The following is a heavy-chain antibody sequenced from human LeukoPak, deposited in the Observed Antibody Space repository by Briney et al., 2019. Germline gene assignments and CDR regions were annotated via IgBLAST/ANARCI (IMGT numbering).Heavy chain of an antibody. CDR3: AKAPDFVWGSYRPFDF. J-gene: IGHJ4*02. CDR1: GFIFSSFA. D-gene: IGHD3-16*02. V-gene: IGHV3-23*01. CDR2: ISGSGSRT. Sequence: GGSLRLSCATSGFIFSSFAMNWVRQAPGKGLEWVSTISGSGSRTYYADSVKGRFTISRDNSKNKLYLQMSSLRAEDTAVYYCAKAPDFVWGSYRPFDFWGQGTLVTVSS.